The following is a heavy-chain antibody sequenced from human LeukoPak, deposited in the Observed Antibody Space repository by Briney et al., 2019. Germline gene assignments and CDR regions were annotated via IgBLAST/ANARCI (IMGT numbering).Heavy chain of an antibody. CDR1: GFSFSSYA. CDR3: AKVGSREFDY. CDR2: ISNSGGST. Sequence: GGSLRLSCAASGFSFSSYAMTWVRQAPGKGLEWVSVISNSGGSTFYADSVRGRFTISRDNSKNSLYLQMNSLRAEDTAIYYCAKVGSREFDYWGQGTLVTVSS. V-gene: IGHV3-23*01. D-gene: IGHD1-26*01. J-gene: IGHJ4*02.